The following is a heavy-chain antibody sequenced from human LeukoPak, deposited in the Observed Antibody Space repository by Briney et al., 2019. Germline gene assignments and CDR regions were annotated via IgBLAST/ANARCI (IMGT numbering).Heavy chain of an antibody. V-gene: IGHV4-30-4*01. CDR3: ARMTTVTMPFDY. CDR1: GGSISSGDYY. J-gene: IGHJ4*02. D-gene: IGHD4-17*01. Sequence: SQTLSLTCTVSGGSISSGDYYWSWIRQPPGKGQEWIGYIYYSGSTYYNPSLKSRVTISVDTSKNQFSLKLSSVTAADTAVYYCARMTTVTMPFDYWGQGTLVTVSS. CDR2: IYYSGST.